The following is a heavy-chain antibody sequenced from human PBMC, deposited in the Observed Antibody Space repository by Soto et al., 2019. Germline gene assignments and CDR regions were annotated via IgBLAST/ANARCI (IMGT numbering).Heavy chain of an antibody. CDR1: GGVFSKYG. Sequence: QVQLVQSGAEVTKPGSSVKVSCMAPGGVFSKYGISWVRQGPGQGLEWIGGIIHILHTPNYAQKFQDRVTITADESTSTVYMDLSSLRSEDTAIYYCAITEGGDYYNWFDPWGQGTLVTVSS. CDR2: IIHILHTP. D-gene: IGHD3-16*01. V-gene: IGHV1-69*01. J-gene: IGHJ5*02. CDR3: AITEGGDYYNWFDP.